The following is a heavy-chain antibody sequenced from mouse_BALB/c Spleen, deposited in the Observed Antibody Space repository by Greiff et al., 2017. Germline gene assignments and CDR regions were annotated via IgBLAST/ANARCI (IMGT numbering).Heavy chain of an antibody. CDR1: GFTFSSYA. V-gene: IGHV5-6-5*01. D-gene: IGHD1-1*01. J-gene: IGHJ3*01. CDR3: AKVRSNYYGSSYGWFAY. CDR2: ISSGGST. Sequence: EGKVVESGGGLVKPGGSLKLSCAASGFTFSSYAMSWVRQTPEKRLEWVASISSGGSTYYPDSVKGRFTISRDNARNILYLQMSSLRSEDTAMYYCAKVRSNYYGSSYGWFAYWGQGTLVTVSA.